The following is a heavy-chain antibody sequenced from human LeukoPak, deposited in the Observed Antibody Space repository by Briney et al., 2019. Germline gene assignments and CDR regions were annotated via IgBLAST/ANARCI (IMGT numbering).Heavy chain of an antibody. CDR1: GGSISSSSYY. Sequence: PSETLSLTCTVSGGSISSSSYYWGWIRQPPGKGLEWIGRIYYSGSTYYNPSLKSRVTISVDTSKNLFSLKLSSVTAADTAVYYCARDITMVRGVKGGYWGQGTLVTVSS. CDR2: IYYSGST. J-gene: IGHJ4*02. D-gene: IGHD3-10*01. V-gene: IGHV4-39*02. CDR3: ARDITMVRGVKGGY.